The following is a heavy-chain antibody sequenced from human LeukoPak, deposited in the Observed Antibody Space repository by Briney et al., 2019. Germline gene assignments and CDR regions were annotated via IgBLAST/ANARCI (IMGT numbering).Heavy chain of an antibody. V-gene: IGHV4-61*02. J-gene: IGHJ6*03. Sequence: PSQTLSLTCTVSGGSITSGSYYWNWIRQPAGKGLEWIGRIYTGGSTNYNPALKSRVTISIDTSRNQFSLILSSVTAADTAMYYCARAPLITWVRGARYYYYYMDVWGKGTTVTVSS. CDR2: IYTGGST. CDR3: ARAPLITWVRGARYYYYYMDV. CDR1: GGSITSGSYY. D-gene: IGHD3-10*01.